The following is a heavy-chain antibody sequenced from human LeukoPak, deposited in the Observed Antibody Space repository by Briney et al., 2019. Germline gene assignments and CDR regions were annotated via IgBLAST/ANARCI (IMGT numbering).Heavy chain of an antibody. CDR3: ARGPYGSGFYYMDV. D-gene: IGHD3-10*01. J-gene: IGHJ6*03. CDR1: GFSFRSHG. CDR2: ISPRGDIT. V-gene: IGHV3-23*01. Sequence: PGGTLRLSCAASGFSFRSHGMNWVRQAPGKGLEWVSGISPRGDITYYKDSVRGRFTISRDNFKNTVSLQLNSLRAEDTAMYYCARGPYGSGFYYMDVWGRGTTVTISS.